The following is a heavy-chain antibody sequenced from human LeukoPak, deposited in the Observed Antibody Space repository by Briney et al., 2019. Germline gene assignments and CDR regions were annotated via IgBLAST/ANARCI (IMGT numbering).Heavy chain of an antibody. D-gene: IGHD3-3*01. V-gene: IGHV3-7*03. CDR2: IKQDGSEK. CDR1: GFTFSSYW. Sequence: GGSLRLSCAASGFTFSSYWMGWVRQAPGKGLEWVANIKQDGSEKYYVDSVKGRFTISRDNAKNSLYLQMNSLRAEDTAVYYCAMGATSWSGYSFPKIFQHWGRGTLVTVSS. J-gene: IGHJ1*01. CDR3: AMGATSWSGYSFPKIFQH.